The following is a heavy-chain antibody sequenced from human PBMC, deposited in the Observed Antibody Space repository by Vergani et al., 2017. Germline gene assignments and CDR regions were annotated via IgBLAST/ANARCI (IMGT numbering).Heavy chain of an antibody. CDR2: IIPIFGTA. V-gene: IGHV1-69*01. CDR1: GGTFSSYA. D-gene: IGHD2-2*01. Sequence: QVQLVQSGAEVKKPGSSVKVSCKASGGTFSSYAISWVRQAPGQGLEWMGGIIPIFGTANYAQKFQGRVTITADESTSTAYMELSSLRSEDTAVYYCARDVQARDIVVVPAARSYGMDVWGQGTTVTVSS. J-gene: IGHJ6*02. CDR3: ARDVQARDIVVVPAARSYGMDV.